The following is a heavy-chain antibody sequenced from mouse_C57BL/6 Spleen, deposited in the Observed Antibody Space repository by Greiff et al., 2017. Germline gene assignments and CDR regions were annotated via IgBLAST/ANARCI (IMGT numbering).Heavy chain of an antibody. V-gene: IGHV1-53*01. D-gene: IGHD2-4*01. Sequence: VKLQQPGTELVKPGASVKLSCKASGYTFTSYWMHWVKQRPGQGLEWIGNINPSNGGTNYNEKIKSKATLTVDKSSSTAYMQLSSLTSEDSAVYYCARSDDYDEKGFAYWGQGTLVTVSA. CDR3: ARSDDYDEKGFAY. CDR2: INPSNGGT. J-gene: IGHJ3*01. CDR1: GYTFTSYW.